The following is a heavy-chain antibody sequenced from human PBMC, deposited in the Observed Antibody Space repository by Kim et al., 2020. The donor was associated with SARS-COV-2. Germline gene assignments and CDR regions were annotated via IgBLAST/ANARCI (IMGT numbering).Heavy chain of an antibody. CDR2: IYYSGST. Sequence: SETLSLTCTVSGGSISSSSYYWGWIRQPPGKGLEWIGSIYYSGSTYYNPSLKSRVTISVDTTKNQFSLKLSSVTAADTAVYYCARYCSSTSCHADYYYGMDGWGQGTTVTVSS. CDR3: ARYCSSTSCHADYYYGMDG. D-gene: IGHD2-2*01. J-gene: IGHJ6*02. V-gene: IGHV4-39*01. CDR1: GGSISSSSYY.